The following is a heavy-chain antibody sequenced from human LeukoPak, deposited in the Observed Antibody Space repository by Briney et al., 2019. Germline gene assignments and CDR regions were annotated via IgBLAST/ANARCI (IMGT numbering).Heavy chain of an antibody. CDR1: GFTFSSYA. CDR2: ISYDGSNK. D-gene: IGHD2-15*01. V-gene: IGHV3-30*04. CDR3: ASLLGRPQWWYWGVFDY. J-gene: IGHJ4*02. Sequence: GGSLRLSCAASGFTFSSYAMHWVRQAPGKGLEWVAVISYDGSNKYYADSVKGRFTISRDNSKNTLYLQMNSLRAEDTAVYYCASLLGRPQWWYWGVFDYWGQGTLVTVSS.